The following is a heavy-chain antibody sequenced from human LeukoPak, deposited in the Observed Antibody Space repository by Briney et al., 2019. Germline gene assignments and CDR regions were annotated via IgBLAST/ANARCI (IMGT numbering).Heavy chain of an antibody. CDR1: GGSISSYY. J-gene: IGHJ4*02. CDR2: IYYSGST. V-gene: IGHV4-59*08. Sequence: SETLSLTCTVSGGSISSYYWSWIRQPPGKGLEWIGYIYYSGSTNYNPSLESRVTISVDTSKNQFSLKLSSVTAADTAVYYCARLRGSGWYSQSLLDYWGQGTLVTVSS. D-gene: IGHD6-19*01. CDR3: ARLRGSGWYSQSLLDY.